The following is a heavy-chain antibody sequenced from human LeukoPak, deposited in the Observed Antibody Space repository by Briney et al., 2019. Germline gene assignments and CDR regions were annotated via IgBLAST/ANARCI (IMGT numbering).Heavy chain of an antibody. CDR3: AREPPPAAGNSICFDY. CDR1: GGTFSSYA. J-gene: IGHJ4*02. D-gene: IGHD6-13*01. V-gene: IGHV1-69*06. CDR2: IIPIFGTA. Sequence: SVKVSCKASGGTFSSYAISWVRQAPGQGLEWMGGIIPIFGTANYAQKFQGRVTITADKSTSTAYMELSSLRSEDTAVYYCAREPPPAAGNSICFDYWGQGTLVTVSS.